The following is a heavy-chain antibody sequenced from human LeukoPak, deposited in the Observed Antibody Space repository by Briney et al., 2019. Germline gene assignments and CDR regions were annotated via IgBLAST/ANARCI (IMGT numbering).Heavy chain of an antibody. CDR2: IGTAGDT. J-gene: IGHJ4*02. Sequence: GGSLRLSCAASGFTFSSYDMHWVRQATGKGLEWVSAIGTAGDTYYPGSVKGRFTISRENAKNSLYLQMNSLRAGDTAVYYCARARENDYGFDYWGQGTLVTVSS. CDR3: ARARENDYGFDY. D-gene: IGHD4-17*01. CDR1: GFTFSSYD. V-gene: IGHV3-13*01.